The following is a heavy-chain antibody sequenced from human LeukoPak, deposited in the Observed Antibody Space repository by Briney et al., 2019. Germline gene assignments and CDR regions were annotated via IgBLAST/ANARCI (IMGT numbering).Heavy chain of an antibody. CDR1: GGSISSYY. Sequence: SETLSLTCTVSGGSISSYYWSWIRQPPGKGLEWIGYIYYSGSTNYNPSLKSRVTISVDTSKNQFSLKLSSVTAADTAVYYCASASTVTTPYYYYYYGMDVWGQGTTVTVSS. CDR2: IYYSGST. CDR3: ASASTVTTPYYYYYYGMDV. V-gene: IGHV4-59*01. J-gene: IGHJ6*02. D-gene: IGHD4-17*01.